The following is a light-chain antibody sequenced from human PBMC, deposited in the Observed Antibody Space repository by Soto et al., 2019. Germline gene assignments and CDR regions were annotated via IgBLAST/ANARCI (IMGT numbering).Light chain of an antibody. Sequence: IVLTQSPATLSLSPGERATLSCRASQSVSIYLAWYQQKPGQAPRLLIYDSSNRATGIPARFSGSGSGTDLTLTISSLEPEDSGVYYCQQRSTWPWTVGQGTKVEIK. CDR3: QQRSTWPWT. CDR2: DSS. J-gene: IGKJ1*01. CDR1: QSVSIY. V-gene: IGKV3-11*01.